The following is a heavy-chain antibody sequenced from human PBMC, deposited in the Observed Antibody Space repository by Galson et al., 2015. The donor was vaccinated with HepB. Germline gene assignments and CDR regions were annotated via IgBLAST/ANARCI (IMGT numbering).Heavy chain of an antibody. V-gene: IGHV3-15*05. CDR1: GVRFSSAW. Sequence: SLRLSCAVSGVRFSSAWMSWVRQAPGKGLEWVGRIKSKSDGETTDYAASVKGGFTISRDDSKETVYLEMSSLKASDTAMYYCVRCRVGRLLAAAGTVPYYLDYWGQGTLVTVSS. D-gene: IGHD6-13*01. CDR2: IKSKSDGETT. J-gene: IGHJ4*02. CDR3: VRCRVGRLLAAAGTVPYYLDY.